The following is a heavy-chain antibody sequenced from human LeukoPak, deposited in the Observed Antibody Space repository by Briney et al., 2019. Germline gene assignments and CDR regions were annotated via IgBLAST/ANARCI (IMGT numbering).Heavy chain of an antibody. Sequence: GGSLRLSCAASGFTFSSYAMTWVRQAPGKGLEWVSGILSDGSTYYADSVKGRFTVSRDNLKKTLYLEMNSLRVEDTAVYYCARDADHVGGSYRYDVFDVWGHGTLVTVSS. V-gene: IGHV3-23*01. J-gene: IGHJ3*01. CDR1: GFTFSSYA. CDR2: ILSDGST. CDR3: ARDADHVGGSYRYDVFDV. D-gene: IGHD3-16*02.